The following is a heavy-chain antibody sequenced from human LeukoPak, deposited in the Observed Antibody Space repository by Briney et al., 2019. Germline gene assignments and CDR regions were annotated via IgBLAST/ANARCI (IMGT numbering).Heavy chain of an antibody. CDR3: ARRWVYDKRAFDA. CDR2: IYYTGTT. CDR1: GGSISGTYY. J-gene: IGHJ3*01. V-gene: IGHV4-59*08. Sequence: SETLSLTCTVSGGSISGTYYWSWIRQPPGKGLEWIGYIYYTGTTDSNPSLKIRVTISLDTYKNQFSLNLSSVTAAETAVYYCARRWVYDKRAFDAWGKGTMVTVSS. D-gene: IGHD3-16*01.